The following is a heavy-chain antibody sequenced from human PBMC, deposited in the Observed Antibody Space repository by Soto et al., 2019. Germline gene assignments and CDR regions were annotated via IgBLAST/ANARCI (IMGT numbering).Heavy chain of an antibody. CDR1: GGTFSSYA. V-gene: IGHV1-24*01. CDR2: FDPEDGET. J-gene: IGHJ4*02. D-gene: IGHD3-22*01. CDR3: ATYYYDSSGYYSFRD. Sequence: ASVKVSCKASGGTFSSYAISWVRQAPGKGLEWMGGFDPEDGETIYAQKFQGRVTMTEDTSTDTAYMELSSLRSEDTAVYYCATYYYDSSGYYSFRDWGQGTLVTVSS.